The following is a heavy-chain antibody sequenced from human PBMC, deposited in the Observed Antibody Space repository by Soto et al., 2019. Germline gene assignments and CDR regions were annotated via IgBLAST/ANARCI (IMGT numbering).Heavy chain of an antibody. CDR1: GGTFSSYA. CDR2: IIPIFGTA. Sequence: SVKVSCKASGGTFSSYAISWVRQAPGQGLEWMGGIIPIFGTANYAQKFQGRVTITADKSTSTAYMELTSLRSDDTAVYYCASAVSIDGMDVWGQGTTVTVSS. CDR3: ASAVSIDGMDV. J-gene: IGHJ6*02. D-gene: IGHD6-6*01. V-gene: IGHV1-69*06.